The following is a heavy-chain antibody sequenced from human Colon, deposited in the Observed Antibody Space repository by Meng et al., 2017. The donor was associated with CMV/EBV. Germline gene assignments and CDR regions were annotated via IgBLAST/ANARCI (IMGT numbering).Heavy chain of an antibody. D-gene: IGHD1-26*01. J-gene: IGHJ5*01. Sequence: GESLKISCTASGITFSNYAMSWVRQAPGKGLEWVSSISSSSSYIYYADSVKGRFTISRDNGKNLVYLQMNSVTAADTAVYYCARAGYSPPIVGALGSWGQGTLVTVSS. CDR2: ISSSSSYI. V-gene: IGHV3-21*04. CDR3: ARAGYSPPIVGALGS. CDR1: GITFSNYA.